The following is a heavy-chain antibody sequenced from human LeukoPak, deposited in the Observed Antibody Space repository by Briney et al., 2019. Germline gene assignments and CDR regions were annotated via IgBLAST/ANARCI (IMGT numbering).Heavy chain of an antibody. V-gene: IGHV4-39*02. J-gene: IGHJ5*02. D-gene: IGHD6-19*01. CDR2: IYYSGST. CDR3: AREGGGSARAFDP. Sequence: SETLSLTCTVSGGSISSSSYYWGWIRQPPGKGLEWIGSIYYSGSTYYNPSLKSRVTISVDTAKNQFSLKLSSVTAADTAVYYCAREGGGSARAFDPWGQGTLVTVSS. CDR1: GGSISSSSYY.